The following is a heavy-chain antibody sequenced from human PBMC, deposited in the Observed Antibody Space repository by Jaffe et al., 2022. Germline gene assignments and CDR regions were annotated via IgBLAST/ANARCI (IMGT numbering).Heavy chain of an antibody. CDR1: GFTFSSYS. J-gene: IGHJ3*02. D-gene: IGHD2-2*01. CDR3: ARVPQLPYDAFDI. CDR2: ISSSSSTI. V-gene: IGHV3-48*01. Sequence: EVQLVESGGGLVQPGGSLRLSCAASGFTFSSYSMNWVRQAPGKGLEWVSYISSSSSTIYYADSVKGRFTISRDNAKNSLYLQMNSLRAEDTAVYYCARVPQLPYDAFDIWGQGTMVTVSS.